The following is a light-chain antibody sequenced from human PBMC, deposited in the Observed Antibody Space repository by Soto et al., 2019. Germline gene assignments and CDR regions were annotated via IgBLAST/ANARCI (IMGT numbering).Light chain of an antibody. CDR2: GDS. J-gene: IGKJ2*01. CDR1: QGINSA. CDR3: QQFYGYPYT. Sequence: AIQLTQSPSSLSASVGDRVTITCRASQGINSALALYQQKPTQAPKLLMFGDSNLESGVPSRFSGSGSGTDFTLTISNLQPEDLATYYCQQFYGYPYTFGQGTKVEI. V-gene: IGKV1-13*02.